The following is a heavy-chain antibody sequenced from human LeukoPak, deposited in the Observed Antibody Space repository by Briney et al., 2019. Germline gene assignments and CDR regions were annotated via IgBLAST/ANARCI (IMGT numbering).Heavy chain of an antibody. CDR3: ARANCSSTSCYIAIDF. J-gene: IGHJ4*02. Sequence: PGGSLRLSCAASGFTFSSYGVNWVRQAPRKGLEWVAVISYDGSNKYYADSVKGRFTISRDNSKNTPYLQMNSLRAEDTAVYYCARANCSSTSCYIAIDFWGQGTLVTVSS. CDR1: GFTFSSYG. CDR2: ISYDGSNK. D-gene: IGHD2-2*01. V-gene: IGHV3-30-3*01.